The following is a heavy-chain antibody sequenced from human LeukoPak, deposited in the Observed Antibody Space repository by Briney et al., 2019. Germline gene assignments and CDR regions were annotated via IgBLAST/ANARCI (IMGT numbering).Heavy chain of an antibody. Sequence: PGGSPRLPCAASGFTFSSYGMHWVRQAPGKGLEWVAVISYDGSNKYYADSVKGRFTISRDNSKNTLYLQMNSLRAEDTAVYYCSHCSSISCCPRWGQGTLVTVSS. CDR2: ISYDGSNK. D-gene: IGHD2-2*01. CDR1: GFTFSSYG. V-gene: IGHV3-30*03. CDR3: SHCSSISCCPR. J-gene: IGHJ4*02.